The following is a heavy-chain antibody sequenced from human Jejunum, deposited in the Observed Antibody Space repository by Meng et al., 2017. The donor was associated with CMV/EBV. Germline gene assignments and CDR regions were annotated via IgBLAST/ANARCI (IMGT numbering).Heavy chain of an antibody. CDR1: GGSFSGYS. Sequence: YGGSFSGYSWSWIRQSPGQRLEWIGQINHSGSASYNPSLRRRVTISEDTSKNQFSLRLTSVTAADTAIYYCARKYCGSSNCYPFDSWGQGELVTVSS. V-gene: IGHV4-34*01. D-gene: IGHD2-2*01. CDR2: INHSGSA. CDR3: ARKYCGSSNCYPFDS. J-gene: IGHJ4*02.